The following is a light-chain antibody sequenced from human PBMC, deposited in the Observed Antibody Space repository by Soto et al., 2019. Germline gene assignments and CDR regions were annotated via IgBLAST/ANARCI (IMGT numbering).Light chain of an antibody. CDR3: CSYTVSATLV. CDR2: GVT. Sequence: QSALTQPASVSGSPGQSITISCSGTSSDIGGHDDVSWYQQHPGKVPKLLLYGVTDRPSGVSDRFSGSKSSNVASLTISGLQAEDEADYYCCSYTVSATLVFGGGTKLTVL. CDR1: SSDIGGHDD. J-gene: IGLJ3*02. V-gene: IGLV2-14*03.